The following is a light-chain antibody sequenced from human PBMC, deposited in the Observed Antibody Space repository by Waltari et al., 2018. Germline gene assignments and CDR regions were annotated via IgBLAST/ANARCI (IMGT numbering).Light chain of an antibody. V-gene: IGLV1-51*01. CDR3: QTWDKSLNVVV. J-gene: IGLJ2*01. CDR2: DTN. Sequence: QSVLTQPPSLSAAAGQKVTISCSGSSSNIGNNFVVSYQQLPGTAPKVLIHDTNKRPSGIPDRFAGSKSGTSATLDITGLQTGDEADYYCQTWDKSLNVVVFGGGTKLTVL. CDR1: SSNIGNNF.